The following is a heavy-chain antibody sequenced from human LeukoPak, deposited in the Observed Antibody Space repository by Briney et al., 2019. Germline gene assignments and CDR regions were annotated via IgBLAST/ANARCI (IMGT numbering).Heavy chain of an antibody. CDR2: SYSGGNA. V-gene: IGHV4-59*01. D-gene: IGHD1-26*01. J-gene: IGHJ3*01. Sequence: SETLSLTCTVSGASTSAYYWSWIRQPPGKGLEWVGYSYSGGNANYNPSLKSRVTISIDTSENQFSLRLTSVTAADTAVYFCAHSKRGGGYYINAFAVWGQGALVTISS. CDR3: AHSKRGGGYYINAFAV. CDR1: GASTSAYY.